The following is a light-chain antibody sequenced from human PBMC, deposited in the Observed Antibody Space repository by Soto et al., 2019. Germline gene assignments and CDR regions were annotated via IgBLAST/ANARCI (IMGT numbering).Light chain of an antibody. CDR3: QQYNNWPPYT. CDR1: QSVCSN. J-gene: IGKJ2*01. CDR2: GAS. V-gene: IGKV3-15*01. Sequence: EIVMTQSPAPLSVSPGERATLSCRASQSVCSNLAWYQQKPGQAPRLLIYGASTRATGIPARFSGSGSGTEFTLTISNLQSEDFAVYSCQQYNNWPPYTFGQGTKLEIK.